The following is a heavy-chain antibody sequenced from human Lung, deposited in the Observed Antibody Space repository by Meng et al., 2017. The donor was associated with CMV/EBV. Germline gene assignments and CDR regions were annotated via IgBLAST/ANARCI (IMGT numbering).Heavy chain of an antibody. D-gene: IGHD1-26*01. CDR3: ARNLHPIVGANGPYYYSYVMDV. CDR1: RFTFSSYA. CDR2: IYSGGGST. Sequence: GESXKISCAASRFTFSSYAMSWVRQAPGKGLEWVSVIYSGGGSTDYADSVKGRFTISRDNSKNTLYLQMKSLRAEETAVYYCARNLHPIVGANGPYYYSYVMDVXGQGXTVTVSS. V-gene: IGHV3-23*03. J-gene: IGHJ6*02.